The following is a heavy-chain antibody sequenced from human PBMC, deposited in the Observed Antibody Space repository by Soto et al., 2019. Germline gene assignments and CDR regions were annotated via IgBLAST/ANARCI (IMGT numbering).Heavy chain of an antibody. J-gene: IGHJ6*02. D-gene: IGHD3-22*01. V-gene: IGHV1-46*01. CDR2: INPSGGST. CDR3: ARVPYYYDSSGQNYYYGMDV. CDR1: GYTFTSYY. Sequence: QVQLVQSGAEVKKPGASVKVSCKASGYTFTSYYMHWVRQAPGQGLEWMGIINPSGGSTSYAQKFQGRVTMTRDTSTGTVYMELSSLRSEDTAVYYCARVPYYYDSSGQNYYYGMDVWGQGTTVTVSS.